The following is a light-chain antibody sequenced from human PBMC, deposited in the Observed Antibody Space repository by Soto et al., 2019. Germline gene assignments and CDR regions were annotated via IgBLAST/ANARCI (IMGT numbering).Light chain of an antibody. Sequence: EIVMTQSPSTLSVSPGERVTLSCRASQSVSSDLAWYQYKPGQAPRLLIYGASTRATGTPARFSGSGSGTELSLSISSLKSEDFAVFDCLQYNDWPPKQYTFGQGTKLEIK. CDR1: QSVSSD. V-gene: IGKV3-15*01. CDR2: GAS. J-gene: IGKJ2*01. CDR3: LQYNDWPPKQYT.